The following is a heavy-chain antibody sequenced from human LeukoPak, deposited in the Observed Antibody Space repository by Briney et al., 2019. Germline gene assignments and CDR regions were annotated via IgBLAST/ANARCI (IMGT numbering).Heavy chain of an antibody. V-gene: IGHV4-30-2*01. CDR1: GGSISSGGYY. J-gene: IGHJ3*02. D-gene: IGHD2-2*01. Sequence: PSETLSLTCTVSGGSISSGGYYWSWIRQPPGKGLEWIGYIYHSGSTYYNPSLKSRVTISVDRSKNQFSLKLSSVTAADTAVYYCARGTVVIPAAVGDDAFDIWGQGTMVTVSS. CDR3: ARGTVVIPAAVGDDAFDI. CDR2: IYHSGST.